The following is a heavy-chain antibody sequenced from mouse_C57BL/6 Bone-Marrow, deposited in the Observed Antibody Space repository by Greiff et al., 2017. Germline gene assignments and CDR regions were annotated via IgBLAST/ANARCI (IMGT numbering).Heavy chain of an antibody. Sequence: QVQLQQPGAELVKPGASVKLSCKASGYTFTSYWMHWVKQRPGQGLEWIGMIHPNSGSTNYNEKFKSKATLTVDKSSSTAYMQLSSLTSVDSAVYYCARRCDGYYPDYWGQGTTRTVSS. CDR1: GYTFTSYW. D-gene: IGHD2-3*01. CDR3: ARRCDGYYPDY. CDR2: IHPNSGST. J-gene: IGHJ2*01. V-gene: IGHV1-64*01.